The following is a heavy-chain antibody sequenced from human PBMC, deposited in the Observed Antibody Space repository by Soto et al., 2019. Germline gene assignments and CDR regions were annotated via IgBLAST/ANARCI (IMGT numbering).Heavy chain of an antibody. CDR3: AKSYDSSGYPNWFDP. D-gene: IGHD3-22*01. J-gene: IGHJ5*02. Sequence: GGSLRLSCAASGFTFDDYAMHWVRQAPGKGLEWVSGISWNSGSIGYADSVKGRFTISRDNAKNSLYLQMNSLRAEDTALYYCAKSYDSSGYPNWFDPWGQGTLVTVSS. CDR2: ISWNSGSI. CDR1: GFTFDDYA. V-gene: IGHV3-9*01.